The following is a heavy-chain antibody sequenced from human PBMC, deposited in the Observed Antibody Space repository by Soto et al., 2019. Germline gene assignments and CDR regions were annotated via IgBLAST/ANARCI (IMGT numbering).Heavy chain of an antibody. V-gene: IGHV1-18*01. CDR3: ARDSPPVDY. Sequence: QVQLVQSGAEVKKPGASVKVSCKASGYTFTSYGISWVRQAPGQGLEWMGWISAYNGNTNYAHKLQGSVTMTTDTATRTPYMELRSPRSDDTAVYYCARDSPPVDYWGEGTLVSVSA. J-gene: IGHJ4*02. CDR2: ISAYNGNT. CDR1: GYTFTSYG.